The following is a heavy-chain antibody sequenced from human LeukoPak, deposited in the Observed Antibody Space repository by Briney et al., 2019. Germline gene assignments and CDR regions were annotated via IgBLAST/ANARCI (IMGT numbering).Heavy chain of an antibody. J-gene: IGHJ6*02. CDR1: GDSISSGSYH. Sequence: PSETLSLTCTVSGDSISSGSYHWSWIRQPAGKTLEWIGRIYTSGNTNYNPSLKSRVTISVDTSKIQFSLKLSSVTVADTAVYYCAAVADTADYYGMDVWGQGTTVTVSS. CDR3: AAVADTADYYGMDV. CDR2: IYTSGNT. D-gene: IGHD6-19*01. V-gene: IGHV4-61*02.